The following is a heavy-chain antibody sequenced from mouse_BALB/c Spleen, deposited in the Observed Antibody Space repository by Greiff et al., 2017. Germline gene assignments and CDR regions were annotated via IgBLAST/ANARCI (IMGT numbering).Heavy chain of an antibody. Sequence: EVKLLESGPGLVKPSQSLSLTCSVTGYSITSGYYWNWIRQFPGNKLEWMGYISYDGSNNYNPSLKNRISITRDTSKNQFFLKLNSVTTEDTATYYCARDSYYGNYWYFDVWGAGTTVTVSS. J-gene: IGHJ1*01. CDR3: ARDSYYGNYWYFDV. CDR1: GYSITSGYY. D-gene: IGHD2-10*01. CDR2: ISYDGSN. V-gene: IGHV3-6*02.